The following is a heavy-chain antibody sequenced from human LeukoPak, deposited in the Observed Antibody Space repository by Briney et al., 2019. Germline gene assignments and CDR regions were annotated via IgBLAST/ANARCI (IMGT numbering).Heavy chain of an antibody. V-gene: IGHV1-69*13. CDR3: ARDHPYSYGPDY. J-gene: IGHJ4*02. D-gene: IGHD5-18*01. CDR2: IIPIFGTA. CDR1: GGTFSSYA. Sequence: LVKVSCKASGGTFSSYAISWVRQAPGQGLEWMGGIIPIFGTANYAQKFQGRVTITADESTSTAYMELSSLRSEDTAVYYCARDHPYSYGPDYWGQGTLVTVSS.